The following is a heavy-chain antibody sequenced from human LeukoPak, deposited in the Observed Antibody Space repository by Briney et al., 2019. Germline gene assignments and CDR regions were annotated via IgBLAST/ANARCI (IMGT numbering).Heavy chain of an antibody. CDR1: GYSFTSYW. D-gene: IGHD3-16*01. Sequence: GESLKISCKGSGYSFTSYWIGWVRQMPGKGLEWMGIIYPGDSATRYSPSFQGQVTISADKSISTAYLQWSSLKASDTAMYYCARSGTMITFGGVPDAFDIWGQGTMVTVSS. J-gene: IGHJ3*02. CDR2: IYPGDSAT. CDR3: ARSGTMITFGGVPDAFDI. V-gene: IGHV5-51*01.